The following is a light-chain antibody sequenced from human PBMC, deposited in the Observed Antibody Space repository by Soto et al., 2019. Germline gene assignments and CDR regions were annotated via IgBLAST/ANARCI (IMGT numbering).Light chain of an antibody. J-gene: IGKJ2*01. V-gene: IGKV3-15*01. CDR3: QHYGTSLYT. CDR1: QSVGNN. Sequence: EIVMTQSPGTLSVSPGERVTLSCRASQSVGNNLAWHQQKPGQAPRLLIYGASTRATGFPARFSGSGSGTEFTLTISSLQSEDFAVYYCQHYGTSLYTFGQGTKLEI. CDR2: GAS.